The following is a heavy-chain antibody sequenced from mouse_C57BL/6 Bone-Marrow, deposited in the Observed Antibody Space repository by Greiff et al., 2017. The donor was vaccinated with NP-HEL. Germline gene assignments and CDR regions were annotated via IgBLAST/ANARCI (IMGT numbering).Heavy chain of an antibody. CDR1: GYTFTDYN. J-gene: IGHJ1*03. D-gene: IGHD1-1*01. Sequence: EVQLQQSGPELVKPGASVKIPCKASGYTFTDYNMDWVKQSHGKSLEWIGDINPNNGGTIYNQKFKGKATLTVDKSSSTAYMELRSLTSEDTAVYYCARPHGSSPYWYFDVWGTGTTVTVSS. V-gene: IGHV1-18*01. CDR2: INPNNGGT. CDR3: ARPHGSSPYWYFDV.